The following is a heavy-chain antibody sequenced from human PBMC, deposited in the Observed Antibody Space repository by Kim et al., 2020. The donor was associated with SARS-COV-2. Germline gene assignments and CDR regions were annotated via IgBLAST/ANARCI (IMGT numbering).Heavy chain of an antibody. Sequence: SETLSLTCAVYGGSFSGYYWSWIRQPPGKGLEWIGEINHSGSTNYNPSLKSRVTISVDTSKNQFSLKLSSVTAADTAVYYCAGLGQLGRSPVDYWGQGTLVTVSS. D-gene: IGHD6-6*01. CDR3: AGLGQLGRSPVDY. CDR1: GGSFSGYY. V-gene: IGHV4-34*01. CDR2: INHSGST. J-gene: IGHJ4*02.